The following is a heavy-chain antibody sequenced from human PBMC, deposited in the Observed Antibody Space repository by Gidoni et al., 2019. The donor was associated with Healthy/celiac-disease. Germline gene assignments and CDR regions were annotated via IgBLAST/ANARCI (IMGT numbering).Heavy chain of an antibody. CDR1: GGSISSYY. CDR3: ARAVYYYDSSGYLDAFDI. J-gene: IGHJ3*02. V-gene: IGHV4-59*01. CDR2: IYYSGST. Sequence: QVQLQESGPGLVKPSETLSLTCTVSGGSISSYYWSWIRQPTGKGLEWIGYIYYSGSTNYNPSLKSRVTISVDTSKNQFSLKLSSVTAADTAVYYCARAVYYYDSSGYLDAFDIWGQGTMVTVSS. D-gene: IGHD3-22*01.